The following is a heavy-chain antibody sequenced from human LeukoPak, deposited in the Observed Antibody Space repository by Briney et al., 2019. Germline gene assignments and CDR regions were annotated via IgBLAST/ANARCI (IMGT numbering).Heavy chain of an antibody. D-gene: IGHD2-2*02. CDR1: GFTFSSSA. Sequence: GGSLRLSCAASGFTFSSSAMSWVRQAPGKGLEWVANIKQDGSEMNYVDAVKGRFTISRDNAKSSLNLQMNSLRAKDTAVYYCARDRAAAIRFDYWGQGTLVTVSS. J-gene: IGHJ4*02. CDR2: IKQDGSEM. V-gene: IGHV3-7*01. CDR3: ARDRAAAIRFDY.